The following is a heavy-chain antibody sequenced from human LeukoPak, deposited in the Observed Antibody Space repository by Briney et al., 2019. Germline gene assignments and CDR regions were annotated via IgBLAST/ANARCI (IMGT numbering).Heavy chain of an antibody. CDR3: AQLYYDSTGYKFFQH. CDR2: ISVSGGST. D-gene: IGHD3-22*01. J-gene: IGHJ1*01. CDR1: GFTFSSYA. V-gene: IGHV3-23*01. Sequence: GGSLKLSCAASGFTFSSYAMSWVRQAPGKGLEWVSAISVSGGSTYYADSVKGRFTISRDNSKNTLYLQMDSLRAEDTAVYYCAQLYYDSTGYKFFQHWGQGTLVTVSS.